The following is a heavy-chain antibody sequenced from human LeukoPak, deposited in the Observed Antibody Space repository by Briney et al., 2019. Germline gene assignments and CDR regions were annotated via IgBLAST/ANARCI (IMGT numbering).Heavy chain of an antibody. CDR3: ARGGAIVVVPAAELRFDP. CDR1: GGTFSSYT. J-gene: IGHJ5*02. D-gene: IGHD2-2*01. CDR2: IIPILGIA. V-gene: IGHV1-69*02. Sequence: VASVKVSCKASGGTFSSYTINWVRQAPGQGLEWMGRIIPILGIANYAQKFQGRVTITADKSTSTAYMEPSSLRSEDTAVYYCARGGAIVVVPAAELRFDPWGQGTLVTVSS.